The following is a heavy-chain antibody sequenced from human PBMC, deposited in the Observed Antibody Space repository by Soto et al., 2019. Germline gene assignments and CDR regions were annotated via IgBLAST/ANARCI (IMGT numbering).Heavy chain of an antibody. V-gene: IGHV3-30-3*01. D-gene: IGHD4-17*01. CDR3: AKDYSTVTTDPLSVALFDY. Sequence: PGGSLRLSCAASGFTFSSYAMHWVRQAPGKGLEWVAVISYDGSNKYYADSVKGRFTISRDNSKNTLYLQMNSLRAEDTAVYYCAKDYSTVTTDPLSVALFDYWGQGALVTVSS. CDR2: ISYDGSNK. J-gene: IGHJ4*02. CDR1: GFTFSSYA.